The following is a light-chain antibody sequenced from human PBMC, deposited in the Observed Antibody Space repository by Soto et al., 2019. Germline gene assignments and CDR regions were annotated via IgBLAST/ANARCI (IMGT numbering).Light chain of an antibody. CDR2: AAS. Sequence: EIVLTQSPGTLSLSPGERATLSCRASQSISSSYLAWYQQKPGQAPRLLIYAASSRATGIPDRFSGSGSGTDFTLTISRLEPEDFAVYYCQQYGSSSYTFGQGTQLAIK. V-gene: IGKV3-20*01. CDR1: QSISSSY. CDR3: QQYGSSSYT. J-gene: IGKJ2*01.